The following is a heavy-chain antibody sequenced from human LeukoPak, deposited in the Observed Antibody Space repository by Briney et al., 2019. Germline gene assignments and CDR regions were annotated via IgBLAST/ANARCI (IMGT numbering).Heavy chain of an antibody. CDR3: ARGFIFHIYYYGMDV. J-gene: IGHJ6*02. CDR1: GFTFNNYA. CDR2: ISGSDTST. D-gene: IGHD2-21*01. V-gene: IGHV3-23*01. Sequence: GGSLRLSCVASGFTFNNYAMSWVRQAPGKGLEWVSVISGSDTSTFYADSVKGRFTISRDDSKNTLYLQMNSLRAEDTAVYYCARGFIFHIYYYGMDVWGQGTTVTVSS.